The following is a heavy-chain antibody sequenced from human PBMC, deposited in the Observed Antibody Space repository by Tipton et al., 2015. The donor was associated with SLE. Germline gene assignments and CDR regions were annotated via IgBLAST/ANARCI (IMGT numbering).Heavy chain of an antibody. Sequence: TLSLTCTVSGGSIITSTHYWGWIRQPPGKGLEWIGYIYSTGVTNYNPPLESRITMLLDTSKNQFSLKLSSVTAADTAVYYCARANGAVGSQVPYWYFELWGRGTLVTVSS. CDR1: GGSIITSTHY. CDR3: ARANGAVGSQVPYWYFEL. J-gene: IGHJ2*01. D-gene: IGHD6-19*01. V-gene: IGHV4-61*01. CDR2: IYSTGVT.